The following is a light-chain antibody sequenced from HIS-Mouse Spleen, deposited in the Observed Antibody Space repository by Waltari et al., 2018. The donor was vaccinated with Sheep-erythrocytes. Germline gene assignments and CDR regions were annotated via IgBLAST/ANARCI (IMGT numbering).Light chain of an antibody. CDR3: QQYGSSPWP. J-gene: IGKJ1*01. CDR1: QSVSSSY. Sequence: EIVLTQSPGTLSLSPGDRAPLSCRASQSVSSSYLAWYQQKPGQAPRLLIYGASSRATGIPDRFSGSGSGTDFTLTISRLEPEDFAVYYCQQYGSSPWPFGQGTKVEIK. CDR2: GAS. V-gene: IGKV3-20*01.